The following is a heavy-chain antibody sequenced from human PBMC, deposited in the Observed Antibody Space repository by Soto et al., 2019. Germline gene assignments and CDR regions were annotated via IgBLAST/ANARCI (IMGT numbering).Heavy chain of an antibody. J-gene: IGHJ4*02. CDR2: INHSGST. Sequence: QVQLQQWGAGLLKPSETLSLTCAVYGGSFSGYYWSWIRQPPGKGLEWIGEINHSGSTNYNPSLKSRVTISVAPSQNQFSLKLSSVTAADTAVYYCARGKTNYPFDYWGQGTLVTVSS. D-gene: IGHD3-10*01. V-gene: IGHV4-34*01. CDR3: ARGKTNYPFDY. CDR1: GGSFSGYY.